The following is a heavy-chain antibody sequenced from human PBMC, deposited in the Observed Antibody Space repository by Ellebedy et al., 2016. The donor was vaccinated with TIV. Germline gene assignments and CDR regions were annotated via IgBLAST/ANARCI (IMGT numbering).Heavy chain of an antibody. CDR3: ARTYYYDSSGYYIYYFDY. D-gene: IGHD3-22*01. J-gene: IGHJ4*02. CDR1: GFSLSTSGMR. CDR2: IDWDDDK. Sequence: SGPTLVXPTQTLTLTCTFSGFSLSTSGMRVTWIRQPPGKALEWLALIDWDDDKFYRTSLKTRLTISKDTFKNQVVLTMTNMDPVDTATYYCARTYYYDSSGYYIYYFDYWGQGTLVTVSS. V-gene: IGHV2-70*04.